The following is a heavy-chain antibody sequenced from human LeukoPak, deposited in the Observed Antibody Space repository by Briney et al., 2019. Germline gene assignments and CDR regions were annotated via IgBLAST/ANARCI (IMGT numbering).Heavy chain of an antibody. Sequence: TQTLSLTCTVSGGSISSGGYYWSWIRQHPGKGLEWIGYIYYSGSTYYNPSLKSRVTISVDTSKNQFSLKLSSVTAADTAVYYCARAAPDYGSGSYYKDYWGQGTLVTVSS. CDR3: ARAAPDYGSGSYYKDY. D-gene: IGHD3-10*01. V-gene: IGHV4-31*03. CDR1: GGSISSGGYY. CDR2: IYYSGST. J-gene: IGHJ4*02.